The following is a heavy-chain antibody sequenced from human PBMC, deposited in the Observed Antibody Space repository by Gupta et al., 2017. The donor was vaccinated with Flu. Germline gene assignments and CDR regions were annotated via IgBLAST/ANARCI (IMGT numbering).Heavy chain of an antibody. V-gene: IGHV4-34*01. CDR2: IDHSGGT. Sequence: QVQVQQWGAGLLKPSETLSLTCAVKNASLSGYYWSWIRHPPGKGPEWIGEIDHSGGTNYNPSLKSRVTMAVDTSKNQFSLNLYSVTAADTAIYYCTRLGGFTVGYNWFDPWGQGTLVTVSS. D-gene: IGHD4-11*01. J-gene: IGHJ5*02. CDR1: NASLSGYY. CDR3: TRLGGFTVGYNWFDP.